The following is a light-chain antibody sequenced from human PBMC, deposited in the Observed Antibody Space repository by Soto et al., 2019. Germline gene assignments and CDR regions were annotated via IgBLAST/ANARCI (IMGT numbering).Light chain of an antibody. Sequence: SYELTQPLSVSVALGQTARITCGGNKIGGKNVHWYQLNPGQAPVLVIYRDTNRPSGIPERFSGSNSGNTATLVISGAQVGDDADYFCQVWDSSTVVFGGGTKVTV. J-gene: IGLJ3*02. V-gene: IGLV3-9*01. CDR1: KIGGKN. CDR2: RDT. CDR3: QVWDSSTVV.